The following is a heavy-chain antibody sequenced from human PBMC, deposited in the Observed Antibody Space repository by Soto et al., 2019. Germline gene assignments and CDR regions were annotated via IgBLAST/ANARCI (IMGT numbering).Heavy chain of an antibody. Sequence: VASVKVSCKASGYTFTGYYMHWVRQAPGQGLEWMGWINPNSGGTNYAQKFQGRVTMTRDTSISTAYMELSRLRSDDTAVYYCARDPRITGTTQDFDYWGQGTLVTVSS. CDR3: ARDPRITGTTQDFDY. CDR1: GYTFTGYY. CDR2: INPNSGGT. V-gene: IGHV1-2*02. D-gene: IGHD1-7*01. J-gene: IGHJ4*02.